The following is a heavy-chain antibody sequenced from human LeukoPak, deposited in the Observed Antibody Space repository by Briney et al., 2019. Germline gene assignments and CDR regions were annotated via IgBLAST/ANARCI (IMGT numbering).Heavy chain of an antibody. CDR1: GFTFSSYT. CDR3: GKEGGFGVSAHWGDY. Sequence: GGSLRLSCAASGFTFSSYTMSWVRQAPGKGLEWVSTITTSDGNTYYADSVKGRFTVSRDNSKNTLFLQMNSLRAEDTAVYYCGKEGGFGVSAHWGDYWGGGTLPTVSS. CDR2: ITTSDGNT. V-gene: IGHV3-23*01. D-gene: IGHD3-16*01. J-gene: IGHJ4*02.